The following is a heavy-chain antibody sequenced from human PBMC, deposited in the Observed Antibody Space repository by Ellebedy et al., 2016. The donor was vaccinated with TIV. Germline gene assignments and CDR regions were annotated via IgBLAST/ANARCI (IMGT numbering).Heavy chain of an antibody. CDR3: ARAGAEVTIVLDQ. CDR1: GYTFVDYG. D-gene: IGHD3-16*02. V-gene: IGHV1-18*03. CDR2: ISAKNGDT. Sequence: AASVKVSCKASGYTFVDYGVSWARQAPGQGLAWMGWISAKNGDTNYAQKFQDRVTMSTDTSTSTAYMEVRSLRSDDMAVYYCARAGAEVTIVLDQWGQGTLVIVSS. J-gene: IGHJ4*02.